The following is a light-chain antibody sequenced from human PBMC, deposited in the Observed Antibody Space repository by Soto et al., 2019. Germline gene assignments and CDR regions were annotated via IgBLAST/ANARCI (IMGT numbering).Light chain of an antibody. CDR1: QSITIW. V-gene: IGKV1-5*01. CDR2: DAS. Sequence: DIQMTQSPSTLSASVGDRVTITCRASQSITIWLAWYQHKPGKVPKLMIYDASSVESGVPSRFSGSGSGTEFTLTISGLQTDDLGTYYCQQYYTYPWTFGQGTKVAIK. J-gene: IGKJ1*01. CDR3: QQYYTYPWT.